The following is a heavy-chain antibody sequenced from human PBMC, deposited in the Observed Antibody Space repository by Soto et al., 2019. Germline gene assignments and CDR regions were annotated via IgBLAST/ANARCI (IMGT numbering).Heavy chain of an antibody. D-gene: IGHD6-13*01. CDR1: GFTFSSYS. J-gene: IGHJ4*02. Sequence: EVQLVESGGGLVKPGGSLRLSCAASGFTFSSYSMNWVRQAPGMGLEWVSSISSSSSYIYYADSVKGRFTISRDNAKNSLYLQMNSLRAEDTAVYYCARDLTTGTRYFDYWGQGTLVTVSS. V-gene: IGHV3-21*01. CDR2: ISSSSSYI. CDR3: ARDLTTGTRYFDY.